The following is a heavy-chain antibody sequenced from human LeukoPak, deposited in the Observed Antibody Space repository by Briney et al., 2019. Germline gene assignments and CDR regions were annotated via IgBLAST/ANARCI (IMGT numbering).Heavy chain of an antibody. J-gene: IGHJ4*02. D-gene: IGHD1-26*01. Sequence: SETLSLTCAVYGGSFSGYYWSWIRQPPGKGLEWIGEINHSGSTNYNPSLKSRVTISVDTSKNQFSLKLSSVTAADTAVYYCASGSYYDYFDYWGQGTLVTVSS. CDR2: INHSGST. V-gene: IGHV4-34*01. CDR1: GGSFSGYY. CDR3: ASGSYYDYFDY.